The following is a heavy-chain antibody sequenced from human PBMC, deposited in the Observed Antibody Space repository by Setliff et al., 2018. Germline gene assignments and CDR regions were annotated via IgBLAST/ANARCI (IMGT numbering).Heavy chain of an antibody. CDR3: ARVAREYSSNWYGCYYYYYMDV. Sequence: ASVKVSCKASGYIFTSYGITWVRQAPGQGLEWMGYITTYNGKTEYAEKVQGRVTMTTDTSSNTAYMELTSLRSDDTAVYFCARVAREYSSNWYGCYYYYYMDVWGKGTTVTVSS. CDR2: ITTYNGKT. CDR1: GYIFTSYG. J-gene: IGHJ6*03. D-gene: IGHD6-13*01. V-gene: IGHV1-18*04.